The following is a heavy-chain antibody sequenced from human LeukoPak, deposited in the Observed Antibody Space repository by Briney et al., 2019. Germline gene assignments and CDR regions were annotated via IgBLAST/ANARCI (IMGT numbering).Heavy chain of an antibody. CDR2: ISAYNGNT. D-gene: IGHD6-19*01. CDR3: ARDIAIAVAGDFDY. CDR1: GYTFTSYG. Sequence: ASVKVSCKASGYTFTSYGISWVRQAPGQGLEWMGWISAYNGNTNYAQKLQGRVTMTTDTSTSTAYMELRSLRSDDTAVYYCARDIAIAVAGDFDYWGQGTLVTVFS. J-gene: IGHJ4*02. V-gene: IGHV1-18*01.